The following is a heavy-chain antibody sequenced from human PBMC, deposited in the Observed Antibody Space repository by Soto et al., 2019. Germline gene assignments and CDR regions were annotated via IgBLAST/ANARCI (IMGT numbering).Heavy chain of an antibody. J-gene: IGHJ5*02. V-gene: IGHV4-39*01. CDR2: IFYSSST. CDR3: ARLYGDYDH. D-gene: IGHD4-17*01. Sequence: QLQLQESGPGLVKPAETLSLTCTVSGGSIRSTSYYWGWIRQPPGKGLEWVGSIFYSSSTYYNPSLESGVTISADTSKNQISLKLKSVTAADMAVYYCARLYGDYDHWGQGTLVTVSS. CDR1: GGSIRSTSYY.